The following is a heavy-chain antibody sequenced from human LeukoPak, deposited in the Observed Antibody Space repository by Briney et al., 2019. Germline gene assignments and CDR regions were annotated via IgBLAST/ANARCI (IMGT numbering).Heavy chain of an antibody. CDR1: GFTFNTYT. CDR3: AKSKELTGIFDY. Sequence: GGSLRLSCAASGFTFNTYTMNWVRQAPGKGLEWVAVISYDGSNKYYADSVKGRFTISRDNSKNTLYLQMNSLRAEDTAVYYCAKSKELTGIFDYWGQGTLVTVSS. D-gene: IGHD7-27*01. CDR2: ISYDGSNK. V-gene: IGHV3-30*18. J-gene: IGHJ4*02.